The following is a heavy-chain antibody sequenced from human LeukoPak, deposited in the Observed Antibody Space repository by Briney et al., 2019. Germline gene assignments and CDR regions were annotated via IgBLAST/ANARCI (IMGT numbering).Heavy chain of an antibody. Sequence: ASVRVSCKVSGYTLTELSMHWVRQAPGKGLEGRGGFDPEDGETIYAQKFQGRVTMTEDTSTDTAYMELSSLRSEDTAVYYCATYRSGSYEYYFDYWGQGTLVTVSS. CDR3: ATYRSGSYEYYFDY. CDR2: FDPEDGET. CDR1: GYTLTELS. D-gene: IGHD1-26*01. V-gene: IGHV1-24*01. J-gene: IGHJ4*02.